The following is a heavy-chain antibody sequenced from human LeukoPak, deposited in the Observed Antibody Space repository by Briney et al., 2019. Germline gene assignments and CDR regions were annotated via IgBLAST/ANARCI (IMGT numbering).Heavy chain of an antibody. CDR3: ARDQTLGNTPFDY. Sequence: SVKVSCKASGGTFSSYAISWVRQAPGQGLEWMGGIIPIFGTANYAQKFQGRVTITTDESTSTAYMELSSLRSEDTAVYYCARDQTLGNTPFDYWGQGTLVTVSS. CDR2: IIPIFGTA. J-gene: IGHJ4*02. CDR1: GGTFSSYA. V-gene: IGHV1-69*05. D-gene: IGHD1-26*01.